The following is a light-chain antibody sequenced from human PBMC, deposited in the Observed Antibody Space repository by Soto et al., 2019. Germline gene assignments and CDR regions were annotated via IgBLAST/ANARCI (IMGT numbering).Light chain of an antibody. CDR1: QGYRSD. CDR2: AAS. CDR3: QQYYSYPWT. J-gene: IGKJ1*01. V-gene: IGKV1-8*01. Sequence: AIQVTQSPSSLSASVGDRVTITCRAVQGYRSDLAWYQQKPGKAPKLLIYAASTLQSGVPSRFSGSGSGTDFTLTISCLQSEDFATYYCQQYYSYPWTFGQGTKVDI.